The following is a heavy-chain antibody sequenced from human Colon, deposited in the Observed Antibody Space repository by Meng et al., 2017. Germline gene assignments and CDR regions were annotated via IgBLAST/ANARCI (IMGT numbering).Heavy chain of an antibody. CDR2: IYDYGRT. CDR1: GGPFTSGNF. V-gene: IGHV4-4*02. Sequence: QVQLPEPGPGLVMPSGTLSLTCPASGGPFTSGNFWGWVRQTPGKGLEWIGEIYDYGRTNYNPSLMSRVTISIDKSKSQFSLDLSSVIAADTAVYYCCGGIAGTGRPLYFDYWGQGTLVTVSS. CDR3: CGGIAGTGRPLYFDY. J-gene: IGHJ4*02. D-gene: IGHD1-14*01.